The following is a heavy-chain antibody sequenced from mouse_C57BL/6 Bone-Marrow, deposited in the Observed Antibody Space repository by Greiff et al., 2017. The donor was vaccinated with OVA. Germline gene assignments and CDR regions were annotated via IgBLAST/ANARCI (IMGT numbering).Heavy chain of an antibody. CDR2: ISSGSSTI. Sequence: EVKLVESGGGLVKPGGSLKLSCAASGFTFSDYGMHWVRQAPEKGLEWVAYISSGSSTIYYADTVKGRFTISRDNAKNTLFLQMTSLRSEDTAMYYCARTIYYYGSSYGGYAMDYWGQGTSVTVSS. CDR1: GFTFSDYG. V-gene: IGHV5-17*01. D-gene: IGHD1-1*01. CDR3: ARTIYYYGSSYGGYAMDY. J-gene: IGHJ4*01.